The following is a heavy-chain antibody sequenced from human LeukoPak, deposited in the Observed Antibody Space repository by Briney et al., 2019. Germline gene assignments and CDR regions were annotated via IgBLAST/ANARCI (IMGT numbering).Heavy chain of an antibody. J-gene: IGHJ6*02. Sequence: PGGSLRLSCAASGFTFSSYWMSWVRQAPGKGLEWVANIKQDGSETYHVDSVKGRFTISRDNARNSLYLQMNSLRAEDTAVYYCASVDRAIVHYYGMDVWGQGTTVTASS. CDR1: GFTFSSYW. CDR3: ASVDRAIVHYYGMDV. CDR2: IKQDGSET. V-gene: IGHV3-7*01. D-gene: IGHD5-18*01.